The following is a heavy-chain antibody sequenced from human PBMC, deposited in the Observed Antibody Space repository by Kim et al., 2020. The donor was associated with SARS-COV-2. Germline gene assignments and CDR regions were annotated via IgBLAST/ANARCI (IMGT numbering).Heavy chain of an antibody. CDR3: ERPSFYP. CDR2: SRRT. J-gene: IGHJ5*02. D-gene: IGHD3-3*01. Sequence: SRRTLYADAVKCRFTMCRDNATNSVYLQMNSLGVEDTSVYYCERPSFYPWGQGTLVTVSS. V-gene: IGHV3-11*06.